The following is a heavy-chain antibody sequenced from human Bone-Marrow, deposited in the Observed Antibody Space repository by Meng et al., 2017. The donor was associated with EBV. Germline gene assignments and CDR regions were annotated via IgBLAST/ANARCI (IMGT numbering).Heavy chain of an antibody. Sequence: GQLVQSGADGMKPGSSVKVSCKASGGTFSSYAISWVRQAPGQGLEWMGGIIPIFGTANYAQKFQGRVTITADESTSTAYMELSSLRSEDTAVYYCAREPLDSSGYYWFDPWGQGTLVTVSS. CDR2: IIPIFGTA. J-gene: IGHJ5*02. CDR3: AREPLDSSGYYWFDP. CDR1: GGTFSSYA. D-gene: IGHD3-22*01. V-gene: IGHV1-69*01.